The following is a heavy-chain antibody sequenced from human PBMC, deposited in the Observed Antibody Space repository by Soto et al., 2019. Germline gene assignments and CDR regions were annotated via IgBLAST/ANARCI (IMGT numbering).Heavy chain of an antibody. Sequence: QVQLVQSGADMKKPGASVKVSCKASGYTFTHYDINWVRQAPGQGLEWMGWMNPNTGNTGFAQKFQDRVTMTRNTSISTAYTELSSLRSEDTALYFCASGGWGPPFGFWGQGTPVTVSS. CDR3: ASGGWGPPFGF. V-gene: IGHV1-8*01. CDR1: GYTFTHYD. D-gene: IGHD3-16*01. CDR2: MNPNTGNT. J-gene: IGHJ4*02.